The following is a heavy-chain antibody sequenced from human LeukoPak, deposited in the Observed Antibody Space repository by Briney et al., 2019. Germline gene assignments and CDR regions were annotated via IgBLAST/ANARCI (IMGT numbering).Heavy chain of an antibody. V-gene: IGHV4-4*07. CDR3: ARSGYSYGSQATAFDY. CDR2: IYTSGST. J-gene: IGHJ4*02. Sequence: SETLSLTCTVSGGSISSYYGSWIRQPAGKGLEWIGRIYTSGSTNYNPSLKSRVTMSVDTSKNQFSLKLSSVTAADTAVYYCARSGYSYGSQATAFDYWGQGTLVTVSS. CDR1: GGSISSYY. D-gene: IGHD5-18*01.